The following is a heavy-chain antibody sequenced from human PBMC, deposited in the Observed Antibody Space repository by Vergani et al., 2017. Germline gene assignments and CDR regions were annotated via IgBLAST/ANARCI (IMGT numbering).Heavy chain of an antibody. CDR2: VSFRGDT. Sequence: QVRLQESGPGLVKPSETLSLTCSVSGGSMSGYYWSWIRQPPGKGLEWMGYVSFRGDTLYDPSVKGRMTISLNTSSNQFSLYLTSVTAADTAVYYCARSRIYDGAGSPDYWGQGTLVTVSS. J-gene: IGHJ4*02. CDR1: GGSMSGYY. V-gene: IGHV4-59*01. D-gene: IGHD3-10*01. CDR3: ARSRIYDGAGSPDY.